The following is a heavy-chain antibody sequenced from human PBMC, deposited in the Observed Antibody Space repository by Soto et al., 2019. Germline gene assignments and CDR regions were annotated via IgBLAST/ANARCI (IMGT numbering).Heavy chain of an antibody. J-gene: IGHJ4*02. CDR1: GFTFSSYG. D-gene: IGHD2-2*02. CDR2: ISYDGSNK. V-gene: IGHV3-30*18. Sequence: GGSLRLSCAASGFTFSSYGMHWVRQAPGKGLEWVAVISYDGSNKYYADSVKGRFTISRDNSKNTLYLQMNSLRAEDTAVYYCAKDQGKVLYYCSSTSCYNPPNDYWGQGTLVTVSS. CDR3: AKDQGKVLYYCSSTSCYNPPNDY.